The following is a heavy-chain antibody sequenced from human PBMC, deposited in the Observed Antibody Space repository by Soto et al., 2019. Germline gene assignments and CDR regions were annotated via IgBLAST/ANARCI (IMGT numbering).Heavy chain of an antibody. Sequence: ETLSLTCTVSGGSVSSDSYYWSWIRQPPGKGLEWIGYIYYSGSTNYNPSLKSRVTISVDTSKNQFSLKLSSVTAADTAVYYCARDHHYYDSSGYSLIFDYWGQGTLVTVSS. D-gene: IGHD3-22*01. CDR2: IYYSGST. CDR3: ARDHHYYDSSGYSLIFDY. J-gene: IGHJ4*02. V-gene: IGHV4-61*01. CDR1: GGSVSSDSYY.